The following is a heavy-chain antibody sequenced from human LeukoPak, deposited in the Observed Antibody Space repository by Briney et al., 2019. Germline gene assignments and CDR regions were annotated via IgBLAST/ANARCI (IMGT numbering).Heavy chain of an antibody. CDR3: ARQMRYCSSTSCYGNWFDP. CDR2: INPNSGGT. V-gene: IGHV1-2*04. CDR1: GYTFTRYY. Sequence: ASVKVSCKASGYTFTRYYMHWVRQAPGQGLEWMGWINPNSGGTNYAQKFQGWVTMTRDTSISTAYMELSRLRSDDTAVYYCARQMRYCSSTSCYGNWFDPWGQGTLVTVSS. J-gene: IGHJ5*02. D-gene: IGHD2-2*01.